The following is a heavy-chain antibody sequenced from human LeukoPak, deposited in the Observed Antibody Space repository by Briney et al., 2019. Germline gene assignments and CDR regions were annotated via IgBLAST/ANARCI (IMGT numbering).Heavy chain of an antibody. CDR1: GFTFSSYS. J-gene: IGHJ4*02. D-gene: IGHD3-10*01. Sequence: GGSLRLSCAASGFTFSSYSMNWVRQAPGKGLEWVSYISSSSSTIYYADSVKGRFTISRDNAKNSLYLQMNSLRAEDTAVYYCARVAFRVRGVIPLDYWGQGTLVTVSS. V-gene: IGHV3-48*04. CDR3: ARVAFRVRGVIPLDY. CDR2: ISSSSSTI.